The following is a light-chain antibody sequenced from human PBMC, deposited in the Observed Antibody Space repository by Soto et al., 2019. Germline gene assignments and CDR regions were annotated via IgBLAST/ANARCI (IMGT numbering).Light chain of an antibody. Sequence: QSALTQPPSASGSPGQSVTISCTGAGTDVGQYNYVSWYQQHPGKAPKLLIHHVSRRPSGVPARFSGSKSGNTASLTVSGLQTEDEAEYFCASWDDSLNGWAFGGGTKVTVL. CDR3: ASWDDSLNGWA. CDR2: HVS. J-gene: IGLJ3*02. CDR1: GTDVGQYNY. V-gene: IGLV2-8*01.